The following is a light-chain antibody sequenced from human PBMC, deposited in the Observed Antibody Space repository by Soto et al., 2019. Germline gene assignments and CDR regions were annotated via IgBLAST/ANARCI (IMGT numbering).Light chain of an antibody. J-gene: IGKJ1*01. Sequence: DIQMTQSPSSLSASVGDRVTITFRASQSISSYLNCYQQKLGKATKLLIYAASNLQSGVPSRFSGSGSMTDFTLTISSLQPEDFATYYCQQTYTTPRTFGHGTKVDIK. V-gene: IGKV1-39*01. CDR2: AAS. CDR1: QSISSY. CDR3: QQTYTTPRT.